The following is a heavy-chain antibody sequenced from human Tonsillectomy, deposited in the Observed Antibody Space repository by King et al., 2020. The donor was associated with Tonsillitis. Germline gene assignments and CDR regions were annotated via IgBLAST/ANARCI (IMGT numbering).Heavy chain of an antibody. CDR2: INPNSGGI. V-gene: IGHV1-2*02. J-gene: IGHJ4*01. CDR1: GYSFTAYY. CDR3: ATLFGGVSEPYGCGFGY. Sequence: QLVQSGAEVKKPGASVKVSCKASGYSFTAYYVHWVRQAPGQGLECMGWINPNSGGINYAQKFHGRVTMTRDTSINTAYMELSRLTFDDTAVYYCATLFGGVSEPYGCGFGYWGQGTQVTVSS. D-gene: IGHD3-16*01.